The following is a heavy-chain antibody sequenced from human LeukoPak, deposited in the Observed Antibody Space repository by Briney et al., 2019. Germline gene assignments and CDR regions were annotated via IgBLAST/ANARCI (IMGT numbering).Heavy chain of an antibody. CDR2: IIPILGIA. D-gene: IGHD3-22*01. V-gene: IGHV1-69*04. CDR3: ARVVGSYYYDSSEAFDI. Sequence: VASVKVSCKASGGTFSSYAISWVRQAPGQGLEWMGRIIPILGIANYAQKFQGRVTITADKSTSTAYMELSSLRSEDTAVYYCARVVGSYYYDSSEAFDIWGQGTMVTVSS. J-gene: IGHJ3*02. CDR1: GGTFSSYA.